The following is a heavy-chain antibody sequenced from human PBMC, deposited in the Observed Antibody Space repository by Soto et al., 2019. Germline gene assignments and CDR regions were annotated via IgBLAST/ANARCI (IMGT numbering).Heavy chain of an antibody. CDR3: AKVPVGATGRFDY. J-gene: IGHJ4*02. Sequence: SGGSLRLSCAGSGFTFSNYAMSWVRQAPGKGLAWVSAISGSGGSTYYADSVKGRFTISRDNSKTTLYLQMNSLRAEDTALYYCAKVPVGATGRFDYWGQGTLVTVSS. V-gene: IGHV3-23*01. CDR2: ISGSGGST. D-gene: IGHD1-26*01. CDR1: GFTFSNYA.